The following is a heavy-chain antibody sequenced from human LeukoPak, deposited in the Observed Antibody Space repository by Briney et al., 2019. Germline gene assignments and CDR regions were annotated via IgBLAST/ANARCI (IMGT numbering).Heavy chain of an antibody. V-gene: IGHV1-8*01. CDR1: GYTFTIYD. CDR3: ARGEVTAYYYYYYGMDV. J-gene: IGHJ6*02. CDR2: MNPNSGNT. D-gene: IGHD2-21*02. Sequence: ASVKVSCKASGYTFTIYDINWVRQATGQGLEWMGWMNPNSGNTGYAQKFQGRVTMTRNTSISTAYMELSSLRSEDTAVYYCARGEVTAYYYYYYGMDVWGQGTTVTVSS.